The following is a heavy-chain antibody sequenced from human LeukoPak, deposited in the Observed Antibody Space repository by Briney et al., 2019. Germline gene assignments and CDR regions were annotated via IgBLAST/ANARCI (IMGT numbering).Heavy chain of an antibody. Sequence: GGSLRLSCAASGFTVSSNYMSWVRQAPGKGLEWVSLIYSSGSTYYADSVKGRFTISRDSSKNTLYLQMNSLRAEDTAVYYCAKLPESGSYFRFDYWGQGTLVTVSS. CDR2: IYSSGST. V-gene: IGHV3-66*01. CDR1: GFTVSSNY. J-gene: IGHJ4*02. D-gene: IGHD1-26*01. CDR3: AKLPESGSYFRFDY.